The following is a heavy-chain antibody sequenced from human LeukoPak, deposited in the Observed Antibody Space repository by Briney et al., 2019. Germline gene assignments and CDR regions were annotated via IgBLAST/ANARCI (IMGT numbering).Heavy chain of an antibody. CDR2: VNSDGIST. CDR3: ARGTTSGWPDYFDY. J-gene: IGHJ4*02. CDR1: GFTFSDYW. D-gene: IGHD6-19*01. V-gene: IGHV3-74*01. Sequence: GGSLRLSCAASGFTFSDYWMHWVRQAPGKGLVWVSRVNSDGISTLYADSVKGRFTISRDNAKSTLYLQLNGLRAEDTAVYYCARGTTSGWPDYFDYWGQGTLVTVSS.